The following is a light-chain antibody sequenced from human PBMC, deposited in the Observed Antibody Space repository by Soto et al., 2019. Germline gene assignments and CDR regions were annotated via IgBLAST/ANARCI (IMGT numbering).Light chain of an antibody. CDR2: TAS. V-gene: IGKV3-20*01. CDR1: QSVGSNF. J-gene: IGKJ4*01. CDR3: QQYGSSPVT. Sequence: EIVLPQSPGTLSLSPGEGATLSCRASQSVGSNFLAWYQQRPGQAPRLLIYTASSRVTGIPDRFSGSGSGTDFTLTINRLEPEDFAMYYCQQYGSSPVTFGGGTKVERK.